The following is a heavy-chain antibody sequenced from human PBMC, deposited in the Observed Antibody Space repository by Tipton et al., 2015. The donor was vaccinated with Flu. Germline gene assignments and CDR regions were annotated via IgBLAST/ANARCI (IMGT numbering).Heavy chain of an antibody. Sequence: SLRLSCAASGFSVSRNYMSWVRQAPGKGLEWVSVIYSGGSTDYADSVKGRFTISRDKSKNALYLQMSSLRAEDTAVYYCARGPQVPVWPYYYGMDVWGQGTTVTVSS. CDR3: ARGPQVPVWPYYYGMDV. J-gene: IGHJ6*02. CDR2: IYSGGST. CDR1: GFSVSRNY. D-gene: IGHD2-2*01. V-gene: IGHV3-53*01.